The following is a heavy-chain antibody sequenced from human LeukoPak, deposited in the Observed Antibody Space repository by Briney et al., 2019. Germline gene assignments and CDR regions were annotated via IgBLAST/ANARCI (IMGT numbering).Heavy chain of an antibody. J-gene: IGHJ4*02. CDR2: ISTSSVSM. D-gene: IGHD1-26*01. V-gene: IGHV3-48*02. CDR3: ARCTGASQSPMDY. CDR1: GFTFSSYG. Sequence: PGGSLRLSCAASGFTFSSYGMTWVRQAPGKGLEWVSYISTSSVSMYYADSVRGRFTISRDNAKNSLYLQMNSLRDEDTAAYYCARCTGASQSPMDYWGQGTLVTVSS.